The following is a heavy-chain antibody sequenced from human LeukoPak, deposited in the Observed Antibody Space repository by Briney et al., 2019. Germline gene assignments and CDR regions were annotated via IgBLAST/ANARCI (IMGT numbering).Heavy chain of an antibody. Sequence: GASVKVSCKAFRGSFSSEAISWVRQAPGQGLEWLGGIIPIFGTANYAQKFQGRVTITTDESTSTAYMEVSSLRSEDTAVYYCGRKAGDCGGNSCYSIDYWGQGTLVTVSA. CDR2: IIPIFGTA. CDR1: RGSFSSEA. J-gene: IGHJ4*02. D-gene: IGHD2-15*01. CDR3: GRKAGDCGGNSCYSIDY. V-gene: IGHV1-69*05.